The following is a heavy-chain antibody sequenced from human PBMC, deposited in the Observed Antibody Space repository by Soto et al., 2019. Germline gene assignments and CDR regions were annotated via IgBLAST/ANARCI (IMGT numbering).Heavy chain of an antibody. CDR3: AKSYYYYDSSGYHEGYYYYGMDV. CDR2: ISGSGGST. Sequence: EVQLLESGGGLVQPGGSLRLSCAASGFTFSSYAMSWVRQAPGKGLEWVSAISGSGGSTYYADSVKGRFTISRDNSKNTLYLQMNSLRAEDTAVYYCAKSYYYYDSSGYHEGYYYYGMDVWGQGTTVTVSS. V-gene: IGHV3-23*01. D-gene: IGHD3-22*01. J-gene: IGHJ6*02. CDR1: GFTFSSYA.